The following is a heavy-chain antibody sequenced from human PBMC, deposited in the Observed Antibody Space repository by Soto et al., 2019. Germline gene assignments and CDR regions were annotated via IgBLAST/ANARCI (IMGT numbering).Heavy chain of an antibody. CDR1: GGSFSGYY. CDR2: INHSGST. CDR3: ARGTLRNWFDP. J-gene: IGHJ5*02. Sequence: LSLTCAVYGGSFSGYYWSWIRQPPGKGLEWIGEINHSGSTNYNPSLKSRVTISVDTSKNQFSLKLSSVTAADTAVYYCARGTLRNWFDPWGQGTLVTVSS. D-gene: IGHD3-3*01. V-gene: IGHV4-34*01.